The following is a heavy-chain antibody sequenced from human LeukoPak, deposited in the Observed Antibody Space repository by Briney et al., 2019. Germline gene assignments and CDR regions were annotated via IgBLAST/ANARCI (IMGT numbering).Heavy chain of an antibody. Sequence: ASVKVSCKASGYTFTSYGISWVRQAPGQGLEWMGWTSAYNGNTNYAQKLQGRVTMTTDTSTSTAYMELRSLRSDDTAVYYCARDPAAAGTNHHYYYGMDVWGQGTTVTVSS. CDR2: TSAYNGNT. V-gene: IGHV1-18*01. D-gene: IGHD6-13*01. CDR1: GYTFTSYG. CDR3: ARDPAAAGTNHHYYYGMDV. J-gene: IGHJ6*02.